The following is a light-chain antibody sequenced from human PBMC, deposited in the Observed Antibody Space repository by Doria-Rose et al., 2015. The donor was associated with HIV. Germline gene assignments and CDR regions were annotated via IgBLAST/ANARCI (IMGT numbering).Light chain of an antibody. Sequence: QSPSSLSASVGDRVTITCQASQDISNYLNWYQQKPGKAPKLLIYDASNLETGVPSRFSGSGSGTDFTFTISSLQPEDIATYYCQQYDSAVTFGPGTKVDIK. CDR2: DAS. J-gene: IGKJ3*01. CDR1: QDISNY. V-gene: IGKV1-33*01. CDR3: QQYDSAVT.